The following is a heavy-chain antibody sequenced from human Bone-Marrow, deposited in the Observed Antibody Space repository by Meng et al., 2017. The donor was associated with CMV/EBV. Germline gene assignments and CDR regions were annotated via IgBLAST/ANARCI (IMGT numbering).Heavy chain of an antibody. J-gene: IGHJ4*02. CDR2: INHSGST. D-gene: IGHD3-3*01. CDR3: ASNSPILRFLEWLPYYDY. Sequence: SETLSLTCAVYGGSFSGYYWSWIRQPPGKGLEWIGEINHSGSTNYNPSLKSRVTISVDTSKNQFSLKLSSVTAADTAVYYCASNSPILRFLEWLPYYDYWGQGTRVTGSS. V-gene: IGHV4-34*01. CDR1: GGSFSGYY.